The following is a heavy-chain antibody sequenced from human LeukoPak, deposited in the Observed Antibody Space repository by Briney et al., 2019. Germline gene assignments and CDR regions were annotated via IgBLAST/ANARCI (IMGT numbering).Heavy chain of an antibody. CDR3: ASYGSGSYRKPPPAPTDAFDI. J-gene: IGHJ3*02. CDR2: ISPDGSRT. CDR1: GFTISRYW. D-gene: IGHD3-10*01. V-gene: IGHV3-74*01. Sequence: GGSLRLSCAASGFTISRYWMHWVRQAPGKGLVWVSRISPDGSRTTYADSVKGRFTISRDNAKNSLYLKMNSLRAEDTAVYYCASYGSGSYRKPPPAPTDAFDIWGQGTMVTVSS.